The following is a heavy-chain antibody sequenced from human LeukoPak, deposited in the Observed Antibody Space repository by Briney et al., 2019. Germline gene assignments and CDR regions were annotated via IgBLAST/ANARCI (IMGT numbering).Heavy chain of an antibody. J-gene: IGHJ4*02. V-gene: IGHV1-24*01. Sequence: ASVKVSCKVSGYTLTELSMHWVRQAPGKGLEWMGGFDPEDGETIYAQKFQGRVTMTEDTSTDTAYMELSSLRSEDTAVYYCATDISPPSAITMVRGVHFDYWGQGTLVTVSS. CDR2: FDPEDGET. CDR1: GYTLTELS. D-gene: IGHD3-10*01. CDR3: ATDISPPSAITMVRGVHFDY.